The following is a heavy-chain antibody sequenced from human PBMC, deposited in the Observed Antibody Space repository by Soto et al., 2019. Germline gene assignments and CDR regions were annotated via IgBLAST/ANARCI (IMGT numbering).Heavy chain of an antibody. CDR1: GYSISSGYY. V-gene: IGHV4-38-2*02. Sequence: WETLSLTCAVSGYSISSGYYWGWIRQPPGKGLEWIGSIYHSGSTYYNPSLMSRVTISVDTSKNQFSLKLSSVTAADTAVYYCARDPPPFMVRGVMDYGMDVWGQGTTVTVS. CDR3: ARDPPPFMVRGVMDYGMDV. J-gene: IGHJ6*02. CDR2: IYHSGST. D-gene: IGHD3-10*01.